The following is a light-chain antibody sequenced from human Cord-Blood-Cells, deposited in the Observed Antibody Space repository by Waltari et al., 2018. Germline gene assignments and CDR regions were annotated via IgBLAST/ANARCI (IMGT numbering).Light chain of an antibody. CDR1: QSISSW. CDR2: DAS. V-gene: IGKV1-5*01. Sequence: DIQMTQSPSTLSAYVGDRVTITCRASQSISSWLAWYQQKPGKAPKLLIYDASSLESGVPSRFSGSGSGTEFTLTISSLQPDDFATYYCQLYNSYSYTFGQGTKLEIK. CDR3: QLYNSYSYT. J-gene: IGKJ2*01.